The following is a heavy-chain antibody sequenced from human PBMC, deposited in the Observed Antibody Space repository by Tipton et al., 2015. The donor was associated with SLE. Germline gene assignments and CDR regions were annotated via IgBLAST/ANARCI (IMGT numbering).Heavy chain of an antibody. D-gene: IGHD4-23*01. J-gene: IGHJ4*02. CDR2: ISSSSSTI. CDR1: GFTFSSYS. Sequence: GSLRLSCAASGFTFSSYSMNWVRQAPGKGLEWVSYISSSSSTIYYADSVKGRFTISRDNAKNSLYLQMNSLRAEDTAVYYCAGTPVVTTGYWGQGTLVTVSS. V-gene: IGHV3-48*01. CDR3: AGTPVVTTGY.